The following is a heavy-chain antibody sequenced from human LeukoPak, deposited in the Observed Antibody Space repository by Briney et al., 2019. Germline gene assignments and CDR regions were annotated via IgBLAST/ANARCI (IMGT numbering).Heavy chain of an antibody. D-gene: IGHD3-9*01. CDR3: ARQDNDITSPRFENWFDP. J-gene: IGHJ5*02. Sequence: GASVKVSCKASGYTFTGYYMHWVRQAPGQGLEWMGWINPNSGGTNYAQKLQGRVTMTTDTSTSTAYMELRSLRSDDTAVYYCARQDNDITSPRFENWFDPWGQGTLVTVSS. V-gene: IGHV1-2*02. CDR1: GYTFTGYY. CDR2: INPNSGGT.